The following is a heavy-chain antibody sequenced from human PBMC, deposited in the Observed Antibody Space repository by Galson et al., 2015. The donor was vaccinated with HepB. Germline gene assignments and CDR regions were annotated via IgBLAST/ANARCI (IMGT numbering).Heavy chain of an antibody. CDR2: INSDGSST. D-gene: IGHD6-19*01. J-gene: IGHJ6*03. CDR1: GFTFSSYW. CDR3: ARDGGLYSSGWYAFSARGWPGNMDV. Sequence: SLRLSCAASGFTFSSYWMRWVRQAPGKGLVWVSRINSDGSSTSYADSVKGRFTISRDNAKNTLYLQMNSLRAEDTAVYYCARDGGLYSSGWYAFSARGWPGNMDVWGKGTTVTVSS. V-gene: IGHV3-74*01.